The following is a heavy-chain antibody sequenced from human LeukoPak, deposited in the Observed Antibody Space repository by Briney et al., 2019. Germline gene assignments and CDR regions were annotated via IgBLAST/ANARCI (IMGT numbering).Heavy chain of an antibody. J-gene: IGHJ5*02. V-gene: IGHV1-2*02. CDR1: GYTFTGYY. Sequence: ASVKVSCKASGYTFTGYYMHWVRQAPGQGLEWMGWINPNSGDSNYAQNFQGRVTMTRDTSISTAYMELSRLSSDDTAVYYCAREHVPCRGFDPWGQGTLVTVSS. D-gene: IGHD5/OR15-5a*01. CDR3: AREHVPCRGFDP. CDR2: INPNSGDS.